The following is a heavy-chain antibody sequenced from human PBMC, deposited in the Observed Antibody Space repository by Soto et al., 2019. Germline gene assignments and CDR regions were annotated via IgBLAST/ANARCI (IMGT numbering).Heavy chain of an antibody. D-gene: IGHD3-10*01. CDR1: GFTFSSYS. CDR3: ARGPQRRRFGTENYYYFGMDV. CDR2: ISSSSSSI. Sequence: EVQLVESGGGLVKPGGSLRLSCAASGFTFSSYSMNWVRQAPGKGLEWVSSISSSSSSIYYADSMKGRFTISRDNADNSLYLQMNSLRAEDTAVYYCARGPQRRRFGTENYYYFGMDVWGQGTTVTVSS. V-gene: IGHV3-21*01. J-gene: IGHJ6*02.